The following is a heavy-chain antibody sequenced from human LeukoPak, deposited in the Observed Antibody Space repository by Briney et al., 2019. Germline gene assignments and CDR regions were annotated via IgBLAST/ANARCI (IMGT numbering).Heavy chain of an antibody. J-gene: IGHJ4*02. CDR2: INPGGGSA. D-gene: IGHD1-1*01. Sequence: ASVKVSCKASGYTFTNYYIHWVRQAPGQGLEWMGIINPGGGSATYAQKFQGRVTMTSDTSTSTVCMDLISLRSEDTAVYYCARDSGFGYFDFWGQGTLVTVSS. CDR1: GYTFTNYY. CDR3: ARDSGFGYFDF. V-gene: IGHV1-46*01.